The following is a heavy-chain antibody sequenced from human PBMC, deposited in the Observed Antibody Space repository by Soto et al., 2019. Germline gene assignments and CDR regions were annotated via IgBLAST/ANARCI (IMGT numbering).Heavy chain of an antibody. Sequence: QVELQQWGAGLLKPSETLSLTCAGDGGSFNNCFWTWIRQSPGKGLEWIGEINHSGSANYNPSLGSGVTISVDKSTKQFSLKLTSVTAAATPVYYCARVSRGYYDSWGQGTLVTVSS. CDR2: INHSGSA. V-gene: IGHV4-34*01. CDR1: GGSFNNCF. J-gene: IGHJ4*02. CDR3: ARVSRGYYDS.